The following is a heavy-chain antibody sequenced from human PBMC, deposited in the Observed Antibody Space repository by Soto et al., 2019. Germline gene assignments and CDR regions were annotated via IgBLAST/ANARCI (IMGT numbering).Heavy chain of an antibody. CDR3: AHKGPEDWPLDY. CDR1: GFSLSTSGVG. D-gene: IGHD3-9*01. V-gene: IGHV2-5*02. J-gene: IGHJ4*02. CDR2: IYWDDSK. Sequence: QITLKESGPTLVRPTQTLTLPCAFYGFSLSTSGVGVGWIRQPPGKALEWLAVIYWDDSKHYSPSLRSRLTITKDTSKNQVVLTMTNMDPMDTGTYYCAHKGPEDWPLDYWGQGTLVTVSS.